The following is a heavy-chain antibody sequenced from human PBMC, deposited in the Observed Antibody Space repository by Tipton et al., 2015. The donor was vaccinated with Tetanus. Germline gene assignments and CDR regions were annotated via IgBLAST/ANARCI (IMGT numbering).Heavy chain of an antibody. CDR1: GDSVSSNTDA. CDR3: VRDSGFGLDAFDI. CDR2: TYYRSKWYN. Sequence: GLVKPSQTLSLTCAISGDSVSSNTDAWNWIRQSPSRGLEWLGRTYYRSKWYNDYALSVKSRITINHDTSKNQFSLQLKSVTPEDTAMYYCVRDSGFGLDAFDIWGRGTMVTVSS. V-gene: IGHV6-1*01. J-gene: IGHJ3*02. D-gene: IGHD3-22*01.